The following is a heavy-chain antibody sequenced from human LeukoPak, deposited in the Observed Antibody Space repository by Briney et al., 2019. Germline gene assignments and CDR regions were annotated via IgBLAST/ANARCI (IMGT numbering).Heavy chain of an antibody. Sequence: GGSLRLSCTGSGFTFGDNAMSWVRQAPGKGLEWVAFIRYDGSNKYYADSVKGRFTISRDNSKNTLYLQMNSLRAEDTAVYYCAKDIRFLEWFPIGYMDVWGKGTTVTVSS. CDR2: IRYDGSNK. J-gene: IGHJ6*03. CDR3: AKDIRFLEWFPIGYMDV. D-gene: IGHD3-3*01. CDR1: GFTFGDNA. V-gene: IGHV3-30*02.